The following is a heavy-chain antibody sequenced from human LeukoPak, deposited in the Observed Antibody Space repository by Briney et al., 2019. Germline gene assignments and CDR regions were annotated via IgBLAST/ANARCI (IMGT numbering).Heavy chain of an antibody. Sequence: GGSLRLSCAASGFTFSSYAMHWVRQAPGKGLEWVASISYADGSYKYYADSVKGRFTISRDSSENTLYLQMNSLRAEDTAVYYCARDSKSGGYSQGSGGSFDSWGQGTLVTVSS. CDR3: ARDSKSGGYSQGSGGSFDS. D-gene: IGHD5-18*01. CDR1: GFTFSSYA. V-gene: IGHV3-30*01. J-gene: IGHJ5*01. CDR2: ISYADGSYK.